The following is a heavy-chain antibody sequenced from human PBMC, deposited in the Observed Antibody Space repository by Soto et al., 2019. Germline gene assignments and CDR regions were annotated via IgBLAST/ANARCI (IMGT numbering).Heavy chain of an antibody. V-gene: IGHV3-23*01. CDR3: AKRRVDTAMVGGFYGMDV. Sequence: GGSLRLSCAASGFTFSSYAMSWVRQAPGKGLEWVSAISGSGGSTYYADSVKGRFTISRDNSRDTLYLQMNSLRAEDTAVYYCAKRRVDTAMVGGFYGMDVWGQGTTVTVSS. D-gene: IGHD5-18*01. CDR2: ISGSGGST. CDR1: GFTFSSYA. J-gene: IGHJ6*02.